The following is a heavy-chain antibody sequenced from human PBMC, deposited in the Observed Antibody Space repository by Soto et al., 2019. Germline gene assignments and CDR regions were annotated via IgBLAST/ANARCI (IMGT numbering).Heavy chain of an antibody. V-gene: IGHV4-31*03. Sequence: SETLSLTCTVSGGSISSGGYYWSWIRQHPGKGLEWIGYIYYSGSTYYNPSLKSRVTISVDTSKNQFSLKLSSVTAADTAVYYCARERGYCSSTSCYGNWFDPWGQGTLVTVSS. CDR3: ARERGYCSSTSCYGNWFDP. J-gene: IGHJ5*02. CDR1: GGSISSGGYY. CDR2: IYYSGST. D-gene: IGHD2-2*01.